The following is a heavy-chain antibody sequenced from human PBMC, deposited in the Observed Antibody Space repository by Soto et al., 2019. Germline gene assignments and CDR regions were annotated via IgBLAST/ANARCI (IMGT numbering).Heavy chain of an antibody. CDR2: IYYTGTT. D-gene: IGHD4-17*01. CDR1: GGSVRSGDYY. CDR3: ARDLKMVTTSYYHNFLDV. Sequence: SETLSLTCTVSGGSVRSGDYYWSWIRQPPGKGLEWIGHIYYTGTTYYSPSLKSRVTISLDTSKNQISLKLSSVTAADTAVYYCARDLKMVTTSYYHNFLDVWAQGATVTVSS. V-gene: IGHV4-30-4*01. J-gene: IGHJ6*02.